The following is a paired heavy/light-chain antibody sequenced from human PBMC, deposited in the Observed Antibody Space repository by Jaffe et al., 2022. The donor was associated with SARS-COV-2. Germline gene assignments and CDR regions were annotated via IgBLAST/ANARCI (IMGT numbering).Heavy chain of an antibody. CDR3: ARLTFGGVIDP. D-gene: IGHD3-16*01. Sequence: QLQLQESGPGLVKPSETLSLTCTVSGGSISSSSYYWGWIRQPPGKGLEWIGSVYYSGTTFYKPSLKSRVTISADPSKDQFSLKLNSVTAADTAVFYCARLTFGGVIDPWGQGTLVTVSS. CDR1: GGSISSSSYY. J-gene: IGHJ5*02. CDR2: VYYSGTT. V-gene: IGHV4-39*01.
Light chain of an antibody. J-gene: IGLJ2*01. CDR3: SSYAGSNNVV. CDR1: SSDIGGYNY. V-gene: IGLV2-8*01. Sequence: QSALTQPPSASGSPGQSVTISCTGTSSDIGGYNYVSWYQQHPGKAPKLLIYEVNERPSGVPNRFSGSKSGNTASLTVSGLQAGDEADYYCSSYAGSNNVVFGGGTKLTVL. CDR2: EVN.